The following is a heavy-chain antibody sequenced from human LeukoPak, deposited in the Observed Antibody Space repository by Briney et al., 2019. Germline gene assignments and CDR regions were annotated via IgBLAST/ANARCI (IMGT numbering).Heavy chain of an antibody. CDR1: GGSISSYY. D-gene: IGHD6-13*01. V-gene: IGHV4-59*08. CDR2: IYYSGST. Sequence: SETLSLTCTVSGGSISSYYWSWIRQPPGKGLEWIGYIYYSGSTNYNPSLKSRVTISVDTSKNQFSPKLSSVTAADTAVYYCARHSGGAAAGFSGPFDYWGQGTLVTVSS. J-gene: IGHJ4*02. CDR3: ARHSGGAAAGFSGPFDY.